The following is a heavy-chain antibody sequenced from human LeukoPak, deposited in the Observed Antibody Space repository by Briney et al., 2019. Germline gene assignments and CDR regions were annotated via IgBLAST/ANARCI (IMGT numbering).Heavy chain of an antibody. CDR2: SSYTGSS. V-gene: IGHV4-39*07. J-gene: IGHJ4*02. D-gene: IGHD2-21*02. CDR1: GGSISSSSYY. Sequence: PSETLSLTCTVSGGSISSSSYYWGWIRQPPGKRLEWLGCSSYTGSSYYNPSLSSRVTISEDTSKNQFSLKLSSVTAADTAVYYCARDSVAVSASNLDFWGQGTLVTVSS. CDR3: ARDSVAVSASNLDF.